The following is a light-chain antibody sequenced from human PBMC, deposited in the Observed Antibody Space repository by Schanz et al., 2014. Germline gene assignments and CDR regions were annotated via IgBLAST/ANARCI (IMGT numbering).Light chain of an antibody. Sequence: EIVMTQSPATLSVSPGERATLSCRASQSVSGNLAWYQQKPGQAPRLLISGASTRATDIPARFSGSGSGTEFSLTISRLEPEDFAVYYCQQCGSSRWTFGQGTKVEIK. CDR2: GAS. CDR3: QQCGSSRWT. CDR1: QSVSGN. J-gene: IGKJ1*01. V-gene: IGKV3-15*01.